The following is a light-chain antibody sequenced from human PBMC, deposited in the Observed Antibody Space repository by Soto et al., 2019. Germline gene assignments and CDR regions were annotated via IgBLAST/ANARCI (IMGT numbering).Light chain of an antibody. V-gene: IGKV3-15*01. CDR3: QQYQHWPPT. CDR1: ESVFTG. CDR2: TAY. Sequence: IVTTQSPATLSVSPWEKVTLSCRASESVFTGLAWYQQKPGQAPRLLIYTAYTRATGIPARFSGSGSGTDFTLTISSLQSEDLAVYYCQQYQHWPPTFGQGTKVDIK. J-gene: IGKJ1*01.